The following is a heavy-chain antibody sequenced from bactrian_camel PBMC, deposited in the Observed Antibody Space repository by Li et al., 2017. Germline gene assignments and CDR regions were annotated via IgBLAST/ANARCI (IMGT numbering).Heavy chain of an antibody. CDR2: INSGGHT. D-gene: IGHD1*01. CDR1: DFTFSSYA. J-gene: IGHJ4*01. CDR3: AKSDAGHWPTYSPD. V-gene: IGHV3S40*01. Sequence: DVQLVESGGGLAQPGGSLRLSCGTSDFTFSSYAMSWVRQAPGKGLEWVSTINSGGHTYYADSVDGRFTISRDDAKNTLYLQLNSLKSEDTAVYYCAKSDAGHWPTYSPDWGQGTQVTVS.